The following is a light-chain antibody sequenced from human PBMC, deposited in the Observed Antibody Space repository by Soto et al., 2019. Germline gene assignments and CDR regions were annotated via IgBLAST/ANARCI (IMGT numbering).Light chain of an antibody. CDR2: GAS. CDR1: QSVSRSY. Sequence: EIVLTQSPATLSLSPGERATLSCRASQSVSRSYLAWYQQKPGQAPRLLIHGASSRATGIPDRFTGSGSGTDFTLTISRLEPEDFAVYYCQQYGSSPITFGQGTRLEIK. V-gene: IGKV3-20*01. J-gene: IGKJ5*01. CDR3: QQYGSSPIT.